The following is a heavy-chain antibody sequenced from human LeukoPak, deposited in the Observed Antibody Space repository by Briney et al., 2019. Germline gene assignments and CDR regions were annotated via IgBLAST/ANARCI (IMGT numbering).Heavy chain of an antibody. CDR3: ARGGTTYFSGSGTHP. V-gene: IGHV4-34*01. CDR2: INRRGTT. J-gene: IGHJ5*02. CDR1: GGSFSGFF. D-gene: IGHD3-10*01. Sequence: PSETLSLTCGVSGGSFSGFFWTWIRQSPGRGREWIGEINRRGTTYYNPSLESRLAISLDTSRNQFFLNLTSVTAADTAVYFCARGGTTYFSGSGTHPWGQGALVTVSS.